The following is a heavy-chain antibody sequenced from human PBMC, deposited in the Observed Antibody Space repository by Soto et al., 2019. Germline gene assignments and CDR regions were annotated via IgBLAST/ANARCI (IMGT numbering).Heavy chain of an antibody. D-gene: IGHD1-7*01. CDR1: GGSFSGYY. CDR3: ARGLELRVHAFDI. J-gene: IGHJ3*02. V-gene: IGHV4-34*01. CDR2: INHSGST. Sequence: SETLSLTCAVYGGSFSGYYWSWIRQPPGKGLEWIGEINHSGSTNYNPSLKSRVTISVDTSKNQFSLKLSSVTAADTAVYYCARGLELRVHAFDIWGQGTMVTVSS.